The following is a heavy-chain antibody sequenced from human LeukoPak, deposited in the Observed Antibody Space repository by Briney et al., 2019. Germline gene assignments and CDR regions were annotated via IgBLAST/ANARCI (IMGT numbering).Heavy chain of an antibody. Sequence: SETLSLTCTVSGGSISSDYWSWIRQPAGKGLEWIGRIYTSGSTNYNPSLKSRVTMSVDTSKNQFSLKLSSVTAADTAVYYCARDVVVVPAAVWYNWFDPWVQGTLVTVSS. CDR3: ARDVVVVPAAVWYNWFDP. CDR1: GGSISSDY. D-gene: IGHD2-2*01. J-gene: IGHJ5*02. CDR2: IYTSGST. V-gene: IGHV4-4*07.